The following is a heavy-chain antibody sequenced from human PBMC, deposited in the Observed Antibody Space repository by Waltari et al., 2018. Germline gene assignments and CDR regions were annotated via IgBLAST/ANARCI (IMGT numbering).Heavy chain of an antibody. J-gene: IGHJ5*02. CDR3: ARRNKYFSGGSFHHADWFDP. CDR1: GYSFPDYW. D-gene: IGHD2-15*01. Sequence: EVQLVQSGTEVKKPGESLKISCKASGYSFPDYWIAWVRQTPGKGLEYMGIIYPGDSDTRYGPPFQGHVTISADKSTSTAYLQWSSLKDSDTAIYYCARRNKYFSGGSFHHADWFDPWGQGTLVTVSS. CDR2: IYPGDSDT. V-gene: IGHV5-51*01.